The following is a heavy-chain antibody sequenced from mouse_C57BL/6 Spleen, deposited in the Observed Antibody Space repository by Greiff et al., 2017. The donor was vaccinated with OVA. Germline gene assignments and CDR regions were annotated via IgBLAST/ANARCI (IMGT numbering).Heavy chain of an antibody. J-gene: IGHJ4*01. CDR2: ISSGGDYI. CDR1: GFTFSSYA. CDR3: TRVLITTVVATRDYYAMDY. V-gene: IGHV5-9-1*02. D-gene: IGHD1-1*01. Sequence: EVQVVESGEGLVKPGGSLKLSCAASGFTFSSYAMSWVRQTPEKRLEWVAYISSGGDYIYYADTVKGRFTISRDNARNTLYLQMSSLKSEDTAMYYCTRVLITTVVATRDYYAMDYWGQGTSVTVSS.